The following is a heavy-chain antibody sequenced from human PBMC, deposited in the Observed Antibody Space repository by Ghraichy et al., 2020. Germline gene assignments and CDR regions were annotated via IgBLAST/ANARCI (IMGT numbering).Heavy chain of an antibody. CDR3: ARGHMAFPTPYSSDY. CDR1: GGSISSYY. V-gene: IGHV4-59*01. D-gene: IGHD6-13*01. J-gene: IGHJ4*02. CDR2: IYYSGST. Sequence: SETLSLTCTVSGGSISSYYWSWIRQPPGKGLEWIGYIYYSGSTNYNPSLKSRVTISVDTSKNQFSLKLSSVTAADTAVYYCARGHMAFPTPYSSDYWGQGTLVTVSS.